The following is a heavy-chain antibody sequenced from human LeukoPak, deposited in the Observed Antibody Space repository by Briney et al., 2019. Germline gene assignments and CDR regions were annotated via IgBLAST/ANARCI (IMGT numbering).Heavy chain of an antibody. Sequence: GGSLRLSCAVSGFTFSSDWMIWVRQAPGKGLEWVANINPDGSEKNYVDSVRGRFTISRDNAKNSLDLQMNSLRAEDTAVYYCARPDHYDSSGYYSYWGQGTLVTVSS. CDR1: GFTFSSDW. CDR2: INPDGSEK. D-gene: IGHD3-22*01. J-gene: IGHJ4*02. CDR3: ARPDHYDSSGYYSY. V-gene: IGHV3-7*01.